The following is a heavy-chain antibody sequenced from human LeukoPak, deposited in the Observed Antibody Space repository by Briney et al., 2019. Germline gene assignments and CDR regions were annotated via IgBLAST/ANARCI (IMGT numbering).Heavy chain of an antibody. CDR3: AMEWLSSGDSPYSH. CDR2: IYSGKGNT. CDR1: GYTLSNYA. D-gene: IGHD3-3*01. V-gene: IGHV1-3*01. J-gene: IGHJ4*02. Sequence: ASVNVSCKSSGYTLSNYALHWVRQAPGQRLEWMGWIYSGKGNTKYLQELQSRVAITTDTSAGTAYVGLSSLRSDDTAVYCCAMEWLSSGDSPYSHWGEGTLVTVST.